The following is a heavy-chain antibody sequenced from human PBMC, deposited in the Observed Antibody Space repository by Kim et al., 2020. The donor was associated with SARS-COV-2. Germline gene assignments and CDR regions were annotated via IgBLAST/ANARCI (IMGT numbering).Heavy chain of an antibody. CDR3: KLAFRTRDYPFDY. D-gene: IGHD3-16*01. V-gene: IGHV3-23*01. CDR2: ISGSGGST. Sequence: GGSLRLSCAASGFTFSSYAMSWVRQAPGKGLEWVSAISGSGGSTYYADSVKGRFTISRDNSKNTLYLQMNSLRAEDTAVYYCKLAFRTRDYPFDYWGQGTLVTVSS. J-gene: IGHJ4*02. CDR1: GFTFSSYA.